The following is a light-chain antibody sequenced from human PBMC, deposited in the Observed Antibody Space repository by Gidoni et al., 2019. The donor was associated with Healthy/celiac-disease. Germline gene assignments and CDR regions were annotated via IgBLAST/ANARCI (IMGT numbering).Light chain of an antibody. CDR2: GAS. Sequence: EIVMTQSPATLSVSPGARATLSCRASQSVSSNLAWYQQKPGQAPRLLIYGASTRATGIPARWSGSGCGTEVTLTISSRQSEEFAVYYCQQYNNWPPLTFGGGTKVEIK. V-gene: IGKV3-15*01. CDR3: QQYNNWPPLT. CDR1: QSVSSN. J-gene: IGKJ4*02.